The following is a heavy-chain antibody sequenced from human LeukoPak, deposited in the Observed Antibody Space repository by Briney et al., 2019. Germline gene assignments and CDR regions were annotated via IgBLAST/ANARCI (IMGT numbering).Heavy chain of an antibody. V-gene: IGHV3-23*01. CDR2: ISGSGGST. CDR3: AKGEDGYNYGGFDY. D-gene: IGHD5-24*01. CDR1: GFTFSSYA. J-gene: IGHJ4*02. Sequence: GGSLRLSCAASGFTFSSYAMSWVRQAPGKGLEWVSAISGSGGSTYYADSVKGRFTISRDNSKNSLYLQMNSLRAEDMALYYCAKGEDGYNYGGFDYWGQGTLVTVSS.